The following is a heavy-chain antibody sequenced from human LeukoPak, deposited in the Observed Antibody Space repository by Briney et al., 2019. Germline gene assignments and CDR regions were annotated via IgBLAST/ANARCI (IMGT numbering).Heavy chain of an antibody. CDR1: RFTFSSYA. CDR3: AKDKRRAYGDFDY. V-gene: IGHV3-23*01. Sequence: PGGSLRLSCAASRFTFSSYAMSWVRQAPGKGLEWVSAISGSGGSTYYADSVKGRFTVSRDNSKNTLYLQMNSLRAEDTAVYYCAKDKRRAYGDFDYWGQGTLVTVSS. CDR2: ISGSGGST. D-gene: IGHD4-17*01. J-gene: IGHJ4*02.